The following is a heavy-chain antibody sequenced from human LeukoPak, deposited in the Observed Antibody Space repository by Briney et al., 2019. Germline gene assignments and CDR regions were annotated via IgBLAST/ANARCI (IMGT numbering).Heavy chain of an antibody. CDR2: ISSSGSTT. J-gene: IGHJ4*02. D-gene: IGHD3-10*01. CDR3: VRDDYGSGTYYY. CDR1: GFTFTDCH. V-gene: IGHV3-11*01. Sequence: PGGSLRLSCAASGFTFTDCHMSWIRQAPGKGLEWVSHISSSGSTTYYADSVKGRFTISRDNAKNSLYLQTNSLRAEDTAVYYCVRDDYGSGTYYYWGQGTLVTVSS.